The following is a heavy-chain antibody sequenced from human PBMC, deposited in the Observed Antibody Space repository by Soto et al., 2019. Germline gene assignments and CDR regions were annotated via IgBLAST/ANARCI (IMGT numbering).Heavy chain of an antibody. D-gene: IGHD6-13*01. Sequence: EVQLVESGGGLVQPGGSLRLSCVASEFTFTHYWMHWVRQAPGKGLVWVSRISSDGTTTNYADSVKGRFTISRDNAKNTLYLQMTSLRVEDRAIYYCGRGKVAAGFDYWGQGALVTVSS. V-gene: IGHV3-74*01. J-gene: IGHJ4*02. CDR1: EFTFTHYW. CDR2: ISSDGTTT. CDR3: GRGKVAAGFDY.